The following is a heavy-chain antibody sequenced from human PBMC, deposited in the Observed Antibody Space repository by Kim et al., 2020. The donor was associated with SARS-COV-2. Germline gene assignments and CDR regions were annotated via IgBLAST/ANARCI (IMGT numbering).Heavy chain of an antibody. D-gene: IGHD3-9*01. V-gene: IGHV4-59*08. CDR3: ARTYYDILTGYYHPYYFGY. CDR2: IYYSGST. J-gene: IGHJ4*02. Sequence: SETLSLTCTVSGGSISSYYWSWIRQPPGKGLEWIGYIYYSGSTNYNPSLKSRVTISVDTSKNQFSLKLSSVTAADTAVYYCARTYYDILTGYYHPYYFGYWGQGTLVTVSS. CDR1: GGSISSYY.